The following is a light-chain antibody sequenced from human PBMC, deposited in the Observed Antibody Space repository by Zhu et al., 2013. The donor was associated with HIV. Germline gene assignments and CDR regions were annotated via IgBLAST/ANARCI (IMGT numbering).Light chain of an antibody. J-gene: IGKJ5*01. CDR3: QQANSFPVT. Sequence: DIQMTQSPSSVSASVGDRVTITCRASQPISNWLAWYQQKPGKAPRLLIYATSKLQSGVPSRFSGSASGTDFSLTITSLQPEDIATYYCQQANSFPVTFGQGTRLEIK. V-gene: IGKV1-12*01. CDR2: ATS. CDR1: QPISNW.